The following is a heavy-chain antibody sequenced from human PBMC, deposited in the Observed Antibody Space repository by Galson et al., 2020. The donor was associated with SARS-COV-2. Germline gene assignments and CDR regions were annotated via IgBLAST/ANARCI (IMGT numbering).Heavy chain of an antibody. CDR3: ARGNMYYDILTGYYPNPDYYYYYGMDV. CDR2: IWYDGSNK. Sequence: GGSLRLSCAASGFTFSSYGMHWVRQAPGKGLERVAVIWYDGSNKYYADSVKGRFTISRDNSKNTLYLQMNSLRAEDTAVYYCARGNMYYDILTGYYPNPDYYYYYGMDVWGQGTTVTVSS. V-gene: IGHV3-33*01. CDR1: GFTFSSYG. D-gene: IGHD3-9*01. J-gene: IGHJ6*02.